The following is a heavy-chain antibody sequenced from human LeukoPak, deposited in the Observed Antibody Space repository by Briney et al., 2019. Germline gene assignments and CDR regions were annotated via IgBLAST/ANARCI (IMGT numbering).Heavy chain of an antibody. CDR1: GFTFSSYA. D-gene: IGHD2-2*02. V-gene: IGHV3-30*01. J-gene: IGHJ4*02. CDR3: AKDALGYCSSTSCYTFDY. CDR2: ISYDGGNK. Sequence: GGSLRLSCAASGFTFSSYAMHWVRQAPGKGLEWVAVISYDGGNKYYADSVKGRFTISRDNSKNTLYLQMNSLRAEDTAVYYCAKDALGYCSSTSCYTFDYWGQGTLVTVSS.